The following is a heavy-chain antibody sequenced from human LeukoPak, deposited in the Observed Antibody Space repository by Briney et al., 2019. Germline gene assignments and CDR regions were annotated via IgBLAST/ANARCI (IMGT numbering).Heavy chain of an antibody. V-gene: IGHV4-59*05. CDR2: IYYSGST. Sequence: SETLSLTCTVSGGSISPFYWNWIRQPPGKGLEWIGSIYYSGSTLYNPSLTSRVTISVDTSKNQFSLRLNSVTAADTAVYYCARQLGAYSYPFDIWGQGTKVTVSS. J-gene: IGHJ3*02. CDR1: GGSISPFY. D-gene: IGHD3-16*01. CDR3: ARQLGAYSYPFDI.